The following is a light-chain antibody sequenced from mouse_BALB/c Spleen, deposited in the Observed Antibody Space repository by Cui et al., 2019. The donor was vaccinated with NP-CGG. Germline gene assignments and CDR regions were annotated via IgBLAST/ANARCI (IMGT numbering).Light chain of an antibody. CDR2: GTN. CDR3: ALWYSNHWV. Sequence: QAVVTQESAHNTSPGETVTLTCRSSTGAVTTSNYANWVQEKPDHLFTGLIGGTNNRVPGVPARFSGSLIGDKAALTITGAQTEDEAIYFCALWYSNHWVFGGGTKLTVL. CDR1: TGAVTTSNY. J-gene: IGLJ1*01. V-gene: IGLV1*01.